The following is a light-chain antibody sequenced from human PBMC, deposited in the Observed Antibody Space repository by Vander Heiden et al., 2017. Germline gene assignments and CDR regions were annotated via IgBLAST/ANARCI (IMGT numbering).Light chain of an antibody. Sequence: QSVLTQPPSASGTPGQRVTISCSGSSPNLGSNIVNWYQQVPGRAPKLLVYKDDQRPSGVPDRFSGSRSGTSASLAISGLQSEEEADYYCAAWDDTLREVFGTGTKVTVL. CDR3: AAWDDTLREV. J-gene: IGLJ1*01. CDR1: SPNLGSNI. CDR2: KDD. V-gene: IGLV1-44*01.